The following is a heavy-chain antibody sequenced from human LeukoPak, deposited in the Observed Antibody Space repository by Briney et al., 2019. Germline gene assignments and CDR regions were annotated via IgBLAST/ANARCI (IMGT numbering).Heavy chain of an antibody. CDR2: INSDGSST. Sequence: GGSLRLSCAASGFTFSSYWMHWVRQAPGKGMVWVSRINSDGSSTSYADSVKGRFTISRDNAKNTLYLQMNSLRAEDTAVYHCARVGVPGGSYYFDYWGQGTLVTVSS. CDR3: ARVGVPGGSYYFDY. V-gene: IGHV3-74*01. CDR1: GFTFSSYW. J-gene: IGHJ4*02. D-gene: IGHD1-26*01.